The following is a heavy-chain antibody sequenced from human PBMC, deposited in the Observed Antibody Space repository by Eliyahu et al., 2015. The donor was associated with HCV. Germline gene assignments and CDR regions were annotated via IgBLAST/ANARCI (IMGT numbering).Heavy chain of an antibody. J-gene: IGHJ2*01. CDR3: AKGPMDPAGWYFDL. CDR2: ISKNGGTT. D-gene: IGHD6-13*01. CDR1: GFTFSTYA. V-gene: IGHV3-64D*06. Sequence: DVQLVESGGGLVQPGGSLRLSCSASGFTFSTYAMHWVRQAPGKGLGYVSVISKNGGTTYYADSVKGRFTISRDNSKDTLYLQMSSLRAEDTAEYYCAKGPMDPAGWYFDLWGRGTLVTVSS.